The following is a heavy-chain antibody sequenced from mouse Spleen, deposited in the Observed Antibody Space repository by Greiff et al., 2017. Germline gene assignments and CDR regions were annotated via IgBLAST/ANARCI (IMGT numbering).Heavy chain of an antibody. J-gene: IGHJ2*01. V-gene: IGHV5-17*01. D-gene: IGHD1-2*01. CDR3: ARRDYGPFDY. Sequence: EVKVVESGGGLVKPGGSLKLSCAASGFTFSDYGMHWVRQAPEKGLEWVAYISSGSSTIYYADTVKGRFTISRDNAKNTLFLQMTSLRSEDTAMYYCARRDYGPFDYWGQGTTLTVSS. CDR1: GFTFSDYG. CDR2: ISSGSSTI.